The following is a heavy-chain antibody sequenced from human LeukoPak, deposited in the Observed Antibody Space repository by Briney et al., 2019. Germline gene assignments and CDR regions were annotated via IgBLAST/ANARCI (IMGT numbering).Heavy chain of an antibody. D-gene: IGHD2-21*02. Sequence: ASVKVSCKASGYTFTGYYMHWVRQAPGQGLEWMGWINPNSDGTNYAQKFQGRVTMTRDTSISTAYMELSRLRSDDTAVYYCARDGDTYCGGDCYSYWGQGTLVTVSS. CDR1: GYTFTGYY. V-gene: IGHV1-2*02. CDR2: INPNSDGT. CDR3: ARDGDTYCGGDCYSY. J-gene: IGHJ4*02.